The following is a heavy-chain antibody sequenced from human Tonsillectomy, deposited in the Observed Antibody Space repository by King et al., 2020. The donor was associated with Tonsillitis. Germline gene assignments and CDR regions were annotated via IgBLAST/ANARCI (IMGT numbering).Heavy chain of an antibody. CDR3: ARDPSNGFYTGLGGMDV. V-gene: IGHV1-69*10. D-gene: IGHD3-22*01. J-gene: IGHJ6*02. CDR1: GGTFSTYA. Sequence: VQLVESGAEVKKPGSSVKVSCKASGGTFSTYAISWVRQAPGQGLEWMGGIIPILGIANYAQKFQGRVTITADKSTGTAYMELSSLRSADTAVYYCARDPSNGFYTGLGGMDVWGQGTTVTVSS. CDR2: IIPILGIA.